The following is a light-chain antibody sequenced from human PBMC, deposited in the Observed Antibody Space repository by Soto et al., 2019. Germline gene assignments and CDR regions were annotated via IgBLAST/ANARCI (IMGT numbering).Light chain of an antibody. J-gene: IGLJ2*01. Sequence: QSALTQPASVSGSPGQSITLSCTGTSSDVGSYKFVSWYQQHPVKAPKLMIYEGSKRPSGVSNRFSGSKSGNTASLTISGLQAEDEADYYCCSYAGSSTLVFGGGTKVTVL. CDR1: SSDVGSYKF. V-gene: IGLV2-23*01. CDR2: EGS. CDR3: CSYAGSSTLV.